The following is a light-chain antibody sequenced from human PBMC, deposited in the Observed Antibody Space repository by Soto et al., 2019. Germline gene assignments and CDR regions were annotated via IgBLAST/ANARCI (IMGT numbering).Light chain of an antibody. CDR1: TSDFGFYNY. V-gene: IGLV2-14*01. Sequence: QSVLTQPASVSGSPGQSITISCTGTTSDFGFYNYVSWYQHHPGKAPKLLIYEVTNRHSGVSNRFSGSKSGNTASLTISGLQDDEEADYYCSSYKSSTDYVFGTGTKVTV. CDR3: SSYKSSTDYV. CDR2: EVT. J-gene: IGLJ1*01.